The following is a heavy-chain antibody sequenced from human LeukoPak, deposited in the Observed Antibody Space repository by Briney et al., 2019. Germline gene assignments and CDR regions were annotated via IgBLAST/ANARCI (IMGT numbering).Heavy chain of an antibody. Sequence: GGSLRLSCAASGFTFSGYGMHWVRQAPGKGLEWVAVIWYDESNKYYADSVKGRFTISRDKSKNTMYLQMNSLRAEDTAVYYCARGGALASSYPFDYWGQGTLVTVSS. CDR1: GFTFSGYG. J-gene: IGHJ4*02. D-gene: IGHD6-19*01. CDR2: IWYDESNK. V-gene: IGHV3-33*01. CDR3: ARGGALASSYPFDY.